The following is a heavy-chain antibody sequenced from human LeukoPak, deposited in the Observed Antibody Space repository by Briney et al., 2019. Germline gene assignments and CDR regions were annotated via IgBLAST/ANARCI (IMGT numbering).Heavy chain of an antibody. J-gene: IGHJ4*02. Sequence: GGSLRLSCAASGFTFSSYWMSWVRQAPGKGLEWVANIKQDGSEKYYVDSVKGRFTISRDNAKNSLYLQMNSLRAEDTAVYYCARSAGAARPGDIDHWGQGTLVTVSS. V-gene: IGHV3-7*01. CDR1: GFTFSSYW. CDR2: IKQDGSEK. CDR3: ARSAGAARPGDIDH. D-gene: IGHD6-6*01.